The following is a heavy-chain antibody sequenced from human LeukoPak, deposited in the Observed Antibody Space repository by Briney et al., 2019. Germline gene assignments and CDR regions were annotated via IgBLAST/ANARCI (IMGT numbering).Heavy chain of an antibody. J-gene: IGHJ5*01. Sequence: PGGSLRLSCGASGFTFDDYWMSWVRQAPGKGLEWVANIKQDGSEKWYVDSVKGRFTISRDNAKNSLYLQMNSLRVEDTAVYYCAREFRSGYNSRWFDYWGQGTLVTVSS. CDR3: AREFRSGYNSRWFDY. CDR1: GFTFDDYW. D-gene: IGHD6-19*01. CDR2: IKQDGSEK. V-gene: IGHV3-7*01.